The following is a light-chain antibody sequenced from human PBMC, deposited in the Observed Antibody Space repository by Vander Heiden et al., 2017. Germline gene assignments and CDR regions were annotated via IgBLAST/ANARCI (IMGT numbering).Light chain of an antibody. CDR1: QQITNY. V-gene: IGKV1-33*01. CDR3: QQYGDFAAT. Sequence: DIQVTQSPSSLSASVGDRVTITCHTSQQITNYLNWYQQKPGKAPKLLIYDASNLEIGIPARFSGSGSGTHFTFTISSLQPEDIATYYCQQYGDFAATFGGGTKVELK. CDR2: DAS. J-gene: IGKJ4*01.